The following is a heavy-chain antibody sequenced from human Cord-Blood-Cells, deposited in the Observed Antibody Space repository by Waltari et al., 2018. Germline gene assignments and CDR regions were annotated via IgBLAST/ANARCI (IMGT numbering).Heavy chain of an antibody. CDR1: GFSLSTSGMC. D-gene: IGHD6-13*01. CDR2: IDWDDDK. V-gene: IGHV2-70*01. Sequence: QVTLRESGPALVKPTQTLPLTCTFSGFSLSTSGMCVSWIRQPPGKALEWLALIDWDDDKYYSTSLKTRLTISKDTSKNQVVLTMTNMDPVDTATYYCARIGRSSSWYYYYGMDVWGQGTTVTVSS. J-gene: IGHJ6*02. CDR3: ARIGRSSSWYYYYGMDV.